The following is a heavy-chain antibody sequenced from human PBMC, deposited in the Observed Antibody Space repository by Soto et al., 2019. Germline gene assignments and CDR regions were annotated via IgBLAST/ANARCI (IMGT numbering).Heavy chain of an antibody. CDR1: GGSVSSGSYY. CDR3: ARFQRTHIIAVAGPHYFDY. J-gene: IGHJ4*02. Sequence: SETLSLTCTVSGGSVSSGSYYWSWIRQPPGKGLEWIGYIYYSGSTNYNPSLKSRVTISVDTSKNQFSLKLSSVTAADTAVYYCARFQRTHIIAVAGPHYFDYWGQGTLVTVSS. D-gene: IGHD6-19*01. CDR2: IYYSGST. V-gene: IGHV4-61*01.